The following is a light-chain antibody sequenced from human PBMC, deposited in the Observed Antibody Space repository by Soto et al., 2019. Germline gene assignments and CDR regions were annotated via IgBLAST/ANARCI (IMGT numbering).Light chain of an antibody. CDR1: QSISYW. V-gene: IGKV1-5*03. CDR3: QQYNNYWT. Sequence: DIQMIQSPSTLSASVGDRVTITCRASQSISYWLAWYQQKPGKAPNLLIYKASSLKSGVASRFSGSGSGTEFSITISSLQPDDFATYYCQQYNNYWTFSQRTKVEIK. CDR2: KAS. J-gene: IGKJ1*01.